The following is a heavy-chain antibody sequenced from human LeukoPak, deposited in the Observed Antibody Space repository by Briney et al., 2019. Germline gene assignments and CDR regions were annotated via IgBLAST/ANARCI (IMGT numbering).Heavy chain of an antibody. CDR2: IYGSGST. CDR3: ARVGRSSSWYNYYYMDV. Sequence: SETLSLTCNVSGGSIRSYWSWIRQPAGKGLEWIGRIYGSGSTDYNPSLKSRVTMSIDTSKNQFSLKLSSVTAADTAVYYCARVGRSSSWYNYYYMDVWGKGTTVTVSS. CDR1: GGSIRSY. V-gene: IGHV4-4*07. D-gene: IGHD6-13*01. J-gene: IGHJ6*03.